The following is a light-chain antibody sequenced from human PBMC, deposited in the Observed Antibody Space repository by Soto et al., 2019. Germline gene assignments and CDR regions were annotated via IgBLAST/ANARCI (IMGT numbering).Light chain of an antibody. CDR2: LAS. CDR3: MQALRTPYT. J-gene: IGKJ2*01. V-gene: IGKV2-28*01. Sequence: IVMTQSPLFLPFTPGEPASISCSSSQSLLHSKGYSNLDWYLQRPGQSPRLLLYLASNRASGAADRVSGSGSGTNFTLKISRVQAGEVGVYYCMQALRTPYTFGQGTKLE. CDR1: QSLLHSKGYSN.